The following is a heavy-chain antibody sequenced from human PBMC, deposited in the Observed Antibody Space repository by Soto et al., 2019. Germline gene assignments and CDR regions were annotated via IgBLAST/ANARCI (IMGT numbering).Heavy chain of an antibody. CDR2: INPNSGGT. Sequence: ASVKVSCKASGYTFTGYYMHWVRQAPGQGLEWMGWINPNSGGTNYAQKFQGRVTMTRDTSISTAYMELSRLRSDDTAVYYCARVVPAALGSYYYYGMDVWGQGTTVTSP. CDR1: GYTFTGYY. D-gene: IGHD2-2*01. CDR3: ARVVPAALGSYYYYGMDV. J-gene: IGHJ6*02. V-gene: IGHV1-2*02.